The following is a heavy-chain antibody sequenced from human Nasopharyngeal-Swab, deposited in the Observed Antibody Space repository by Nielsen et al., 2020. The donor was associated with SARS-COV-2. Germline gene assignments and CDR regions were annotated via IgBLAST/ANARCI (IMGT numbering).Heavy chain of an antibody. D-gene: IGHD3-22*01. J-gene: IGHJ4*02. CDR3: AREEYYYDSSGNYYRAFDN. V-gene: IGHV4-59*11. CDR1: GAFISGHH. CDR2: VSYSGIT. Sequence: SETLSLTCTVSGAFISGHHWSWIRQPPGKGLEWIGYVSYSGITNYNPSLNSRVTISADSSKNQFSLELGSVTAADTAVYYCAREEYYYDSSGNYYRAFDNWGQGTLVSVSS.